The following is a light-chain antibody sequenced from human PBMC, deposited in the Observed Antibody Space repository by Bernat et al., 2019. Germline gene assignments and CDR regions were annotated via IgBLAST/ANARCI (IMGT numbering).Light chain of an antibody. V-gene: IGLV3-21*04. J-gene: IGLJ1*01. CDR2: SDS. Sequence: YVLTQPPSVSGAPGETASVSCEGDNIGYKSVHWYQQKPGRAPVLLIYSDSARPSGIPERFSGSNSGNTATLTINRVESGDEADYYCQVWDGATAHFVFGTGTHVTVL. CDR1: NIGYKS. CDR3: QVWDGATAHFV.